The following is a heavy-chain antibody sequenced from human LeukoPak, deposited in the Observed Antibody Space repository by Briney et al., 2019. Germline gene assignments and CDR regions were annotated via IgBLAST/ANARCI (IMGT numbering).Heavy chain of an antibody. CDR2: VNPNSGDT. Sequence: ASVKVSCKASGYTFTGYYLRWVRQVPGQGLEWMGCVNPNSGDTNYAQKFQGSVTMTRDTSISTVYMELSRLRSDDTAVYYCARASGSYWWFDSWGQGTLVTVSS. CDR3: ARASGSYWWFDS. D-gene: IGHD1-26*01. J-gene: IGHJ5*01. CDR1: GYTFTGYY. V-gene: IGHV1-2*02.